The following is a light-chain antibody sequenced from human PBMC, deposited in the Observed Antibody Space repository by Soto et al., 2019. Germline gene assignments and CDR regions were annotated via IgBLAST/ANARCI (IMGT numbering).Light chain of an antibody. Sequence: EIVLTQSPATLSLSPGERATLSCRASQGVGSSLAWYQQKPGQAPRLLIYDTSNRATGIPARFSGSGSGTGLTLTISSLELEDFAVYYCQQLYNWPFLWTFGRGTKVEIK. J-gene: IGKJ4*01. CDR2: DTS. CDR3: QQLYNWPFLWT. V-gene: IGKV3-11*01. CDR1: QGVGSS.